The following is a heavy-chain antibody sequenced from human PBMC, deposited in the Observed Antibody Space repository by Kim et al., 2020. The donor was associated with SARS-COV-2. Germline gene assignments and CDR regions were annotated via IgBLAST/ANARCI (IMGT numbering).Heavy chain of an antibody. CDR3: ARDSEGYSSSWYLAYYYGMDV. Sequence: GGSLRLSCAASGFTFSSYWMSWVRQAPGKGLEWVANIKQDGSEKYYVDSVKGRFTISRDNAKNSLYLQMNSLRAEDTAVYYCARDSEGYSSSWYLAYYYGMDVWGQGTTVTVSS. V-gene: IGHV3-7*03. J-gene: IGHJ6*02. CDR1: GFTFSSYW. CDR2: IKQDGSEK. D-gene: IGHD6-13*01.